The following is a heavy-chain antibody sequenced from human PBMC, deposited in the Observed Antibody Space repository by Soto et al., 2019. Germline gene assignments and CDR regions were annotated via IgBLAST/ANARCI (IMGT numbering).Heavy chain of an antibody. Sequence: QVQLQESGPGLVKPSDTLSLTCAVSGYSISSSNWWGWIRQPPGKGLEWIGYIYYSGTTYYNPSLKRRVTLSGDTSKNQCTLKLTSVTAVDTAVYYCARREIQGPIGFWGQGTLVTVSS. CDR3: ARREIQGPIGF. J-gene: IGHJ4*02. CDR1: GYSISSSNW. CDR2: IYYSGTT. D-gene: IGHD1-26*01. V-gene: IGHV4-28*01.